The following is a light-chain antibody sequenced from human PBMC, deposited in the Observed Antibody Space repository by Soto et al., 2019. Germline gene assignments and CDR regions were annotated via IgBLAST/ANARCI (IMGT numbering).Light chain of an antibody. CDR2: DAS. CDR3: QQRSNWPRWT. J-gene: IGKJ1*01. CDR1: QSVSSY. V-gene: IGKV3-11*01. Sequence: EIVLTQSPATLSLSPGERATLSCRASQSVSSYLAWYQQKPCQAPRLLIYDASNRATGIPARFSGSGSGTDFTLTISSLEPEDFAVYYCQQRSNWPRWTFGQGTKV.